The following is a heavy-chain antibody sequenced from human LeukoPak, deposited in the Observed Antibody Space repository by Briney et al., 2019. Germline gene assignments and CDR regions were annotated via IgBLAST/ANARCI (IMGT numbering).Heavy chain of an antibody. J-gene: IGHJ5*02. CDR1: GYTFTGYY. D-gene: IGHD2-2*01. Sequence: ASVKVSCKASGYTFTGYYMHWVRQAPGQGLEWMGLINPNSGGTNYAQKFQVRVTMTRDTSISTAYMELSRLRSDDTAVYYCARGSPVVIPAAIFNNWFDPWGQGTLVTVSS. CDR2: INPNSGGT. V-gene: IGHV1-2*02. CDR3: ARGSPVVIPAAIFNNWFDP.